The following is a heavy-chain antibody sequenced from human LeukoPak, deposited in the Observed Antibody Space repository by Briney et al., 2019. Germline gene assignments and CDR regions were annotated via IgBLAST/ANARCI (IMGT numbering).Heavy chain of an antibody. CDR3: ARSGTWYVFDY. J-gene: IGHJ4*02. D-gene: IGHD6-13*01. CDR2: IYYSGSA. V-gene: IGHV4-59*01. Sequence: SETLSLTCTVSGGSISSYYWSWIRHPPGKGLEWIGHIYYSGSANYNPSLKSRVTISLDTSKNQFSLKLSSVTAADTAMYYCARSGTWYVFDYWGQGTLVTVSS. CDR1: GGSISSYY.